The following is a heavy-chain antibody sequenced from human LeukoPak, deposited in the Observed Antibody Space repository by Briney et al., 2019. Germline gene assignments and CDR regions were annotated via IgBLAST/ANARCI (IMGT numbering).Heavy chain of an antibody. Sequence: SETLSLTCTVSGGSISNYYWSWIRQSPGKGLERIGYIYYSGSTKYNPSLNSRVTISADTSKNQFSLRLNSVTAADTAVYFCARDQGALGRWFDPWGQGTLVTVPS. CDR3: ARDQGALGRWFDP. J-gene: IGHJ5*02. D-gene: IGHD3-10*01. V-gene: IGHV4-59*01. CDR2: IYYSGST. CDR1: GGSISNYY.